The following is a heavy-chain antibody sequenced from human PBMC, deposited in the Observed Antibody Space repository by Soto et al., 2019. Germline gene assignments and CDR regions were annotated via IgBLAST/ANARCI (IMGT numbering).Heavy chain of an antibody. Sequence: XGSRRLSCAASGVTLISYALRWLRQAPGKGLEWVSAISGSAGDTYNADSVKGRFTSSRDNSKNTLYLQMNSLRAEDTAVYYCAKKGGPSFSGWYIDYWGQGPLVTVSS. V-gene: IGHV3-23*01. CDR2: ISGSAGDT. J-gene: IGHJ4*02. CDR1: GVTLISYA. CDR3: AKKGGPSFSGWYIDY. D-gene: IGHD6-19*01.